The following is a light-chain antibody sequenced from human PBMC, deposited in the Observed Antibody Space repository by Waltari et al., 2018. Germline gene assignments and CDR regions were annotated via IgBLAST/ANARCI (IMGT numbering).Light chain of an antibody. CDR3: QQSYSTPYT. J-gene: IGKJ2*01. CDR1: QSIRSY. Sequence: DIQMTQSPSSLSASVGDRVTITCRASQSIRSYLNWYQQKPWKAPKLLIYAASSLQSGVQSRFSGSGSGTDFTLTISSLQPEDFATYYCQQSYSTPYTFGQGTKLEIK. V-gene: IGKV1-39*01. CDR2: AAS.